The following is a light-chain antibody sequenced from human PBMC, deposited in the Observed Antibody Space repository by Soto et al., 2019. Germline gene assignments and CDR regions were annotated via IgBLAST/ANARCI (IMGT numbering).Light chain of an antibody. Sequence: DIQLTQSPSFLSASVGDRVTITCRASQGISSYLAWYQQKPGKAPKLLIYSASTLQSGVPARFSGSGSGTEFTLTISSRQPEDVAVYYCQQHNSSRRTFGQGNKVEIK. V-gene: IGKV1-9*01. CDR1: QGISSY. CDR2: SAS. CDR3: QQHNSSRRT. J-gene: IGKJ1*01.